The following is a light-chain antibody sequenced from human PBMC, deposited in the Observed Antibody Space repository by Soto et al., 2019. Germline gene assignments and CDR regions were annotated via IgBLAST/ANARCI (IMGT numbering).Light chain of an antibody. Sequence: EIVVTQSPGTLSLSPGERATLSCRASQSISNDHLAWYQQKPGQAPRLLIYGTSNRATGGIADRFSGSGSGTDFTLTISRLEPEDFAVYYCQYYGSSVTFAGATKVEIK. CDR1: QSISNDH. V-gene: IGKV3-20*01. CDR2: GTS. CDR3: QYYGSSVT. J-gene: IGKJ4*01.